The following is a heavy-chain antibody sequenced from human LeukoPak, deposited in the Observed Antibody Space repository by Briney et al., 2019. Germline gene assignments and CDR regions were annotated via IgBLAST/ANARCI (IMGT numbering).Heavy chain of an antibody. J-gene: IGHJ4*02. V-gene: IGHV3-53*01. CDR2: LYSDGNT. Sequence: GGSLILSCAASGFTVSSNYMSWVRQAPGKGLEWVSVLYSDGNTKYADSVQGRFTISRDNSKNTLYLEMNSLSPDDTAVYYCARGVEPLAANTLAYWGQGTLVTVSS. CDR1: GFTVSSNY. D-gene: IGHD1-14*01. CDR3: ARGVEPLAANTLAY.